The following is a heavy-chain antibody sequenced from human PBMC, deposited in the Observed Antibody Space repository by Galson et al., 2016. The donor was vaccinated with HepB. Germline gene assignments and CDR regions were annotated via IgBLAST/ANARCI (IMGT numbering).Heavy chain of an antibody. Sequence: SLRLSCAASGFTFNTYAMSWIRQAPGKGLEWVSYISGSGDTIYYADYAKGRFTVSRDNAKKSLSLQMNSLRAEDTAVYYCARDDYSGTKKAHLDYWGQGTLVTVSS. CDR3: ARDDYSGTKKAHLDY. D-gene: IGHD1-1*01. J-gene: IGHJ4*02. CDR2: ISGSGDTI. V-gene: IGHV3-11*01. CDR1: GFTFNTYA.